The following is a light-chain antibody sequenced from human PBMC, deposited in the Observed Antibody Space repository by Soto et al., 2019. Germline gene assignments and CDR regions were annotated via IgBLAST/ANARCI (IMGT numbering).Light chain of an antibody. Sequence: QSALTQPASVSGSPGQSITISCTGTSSDVGSYNLVSWYQQHPGKAPKLMIYDGSKRPSGVSKRFSGSKSGNTASLTISGLQAEDEADYYCSSYAGSSTWVFGGGTKLTVL. CDR1: SSDVGSYNL. V-gene: IGLV2-23*01. J-gene: IGLJ3*02. CDR3: SSYAGSSTWV. CDR2: DGS.